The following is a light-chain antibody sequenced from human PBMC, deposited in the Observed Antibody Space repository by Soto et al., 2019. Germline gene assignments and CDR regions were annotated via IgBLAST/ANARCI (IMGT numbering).Light chain of an antibody. V-gene: IGKV1-5*03. CDR2: KAS. CDR3: QQCNTYPYT. Sequence: DIQMTQSPSTLSASVGDRVTITCRASQSINNCLAWYQQKPGKAPKFLIYKASSLQSGVPSRFSVSGSGTEFTLAISSLQPDDFATYYCQQCNTYPYTFGQGTKLEIK. J-gene: IGKJ2*01. CDR1: QSINNC.